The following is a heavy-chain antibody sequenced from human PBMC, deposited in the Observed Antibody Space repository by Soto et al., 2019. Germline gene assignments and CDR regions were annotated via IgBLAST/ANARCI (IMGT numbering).Heavy chain of an antibody. J-gene: IGHJ6*02. Sequence: SETLSLTCSVSGCSISSYYWSWIRQPPGKKQEKNGHIYYSGRTNYNPSLKRRITISVNTIKNQFSLTPSSVTAADTAVYYCARDLLCFGECGLRAPYYYYGMDVWCQGTTVTVSS. V-gene: IGHV4-59*01. CDR3: ARDLLCFGECGLRAPYYYYGMDV. CDR1: GCSISSYY. D-gene: IGHD3-10*01. CDR2: IYYSGRT.